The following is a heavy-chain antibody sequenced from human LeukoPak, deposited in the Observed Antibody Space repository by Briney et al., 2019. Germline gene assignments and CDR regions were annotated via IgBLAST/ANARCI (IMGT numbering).Heavy chain of an antibody. CDR1: EFAFSVYE. CDR3: ATLTVASTFDY. J-gene: IGHJ4*02. V-gene: IGHV3-48*03. D-gene: IGHD6-19*01. Sequence: GGSLRLSCAASEFAFSVYEMYWVRQAPGKGLEWASYISRSSDSTYYADSVKGRFTISRDNAKNSLYLQMNSLRAEDTAVYYCATLTVASTFDYWGQGARATVTA. CDR2: ISRSSDST.